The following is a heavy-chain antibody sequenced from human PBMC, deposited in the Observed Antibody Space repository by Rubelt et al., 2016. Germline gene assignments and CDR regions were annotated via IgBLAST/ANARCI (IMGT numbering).Heavy chain of an antibody. V-gene: IGHV1-2*02. Sequence: QVQLGQSGAEVKKPGVSWKVSCKASGYTFTGYYMHWVRQAPGQGLEWMGWINPNSGGTNYAQKFQGRVSMTRGTSLSPANRELSRLRSDDTAVYYCARDFLEWSDAFDIWGQGTKVTVSS. D-gene: IGHD3-3*01. CDR1: GYTFTGYY. CDR2: INPNSGGT. J-gene: IGHJ3*02. CDR3: ARDFLEWSDAFDI.